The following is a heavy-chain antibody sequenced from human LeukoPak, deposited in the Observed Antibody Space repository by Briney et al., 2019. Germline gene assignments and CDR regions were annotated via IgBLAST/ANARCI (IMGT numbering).Heavy chain of an antibody. D-gene: IGHD2-2*01. V-gene: IGHV1-2*04. CDR2: INPNSGGT. CDR1: GYTFTGYY. Sequence: GASVKVSCKASGYTFTGYYMHWVRQAPGQGLEWMGWINPNSGGTNYAQKFQGWVTMTRDTSISTAYMELSRLRSDDTAVYYCARDRGGGYCSSTSCYPADAFGIWGQGTMVTVSS. CDR3: ARDRGGGYCSSTSCYPADAFGI. J-gene: IGHJ3*02.